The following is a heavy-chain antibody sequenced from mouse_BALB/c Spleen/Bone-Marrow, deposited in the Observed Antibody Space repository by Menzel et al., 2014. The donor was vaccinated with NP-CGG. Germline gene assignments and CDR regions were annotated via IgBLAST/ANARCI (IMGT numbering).Heavy chain of an antibody. CDR3: ARGGTMTFYAMDY. Sequence: LVKTGASVKISCKASGYSFTSYYVHWVKQSHGKGLEWIGYISCYNGATNYNQRFKGRATFTVDTSSSTAYMQFNSLTSEDSAVYYCARGGTMTFYAMDYWGQGTSVTVSS. J-gene: IGHJ4*01. V-gene: IGHV1S34*01. CDR2: ISCYNGAT. D-gene: IGHD2-4*01. CDR1: GYSFTSYY.